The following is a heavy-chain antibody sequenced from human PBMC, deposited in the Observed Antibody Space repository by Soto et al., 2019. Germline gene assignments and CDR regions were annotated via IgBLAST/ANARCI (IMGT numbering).Heavy chain of an antibody. V-gene: IGHV4-31*03. CDR1: GDSIGTGAFY. CDR2: VSVSGNA. D-gene: IGHD3-3*01. J-gene: IGHJ6*02. Sequence: HLQESGPGLVAPAQTLSLRCTVSGDSIGTGAFYWTWIRQVPGKGLEWIGYVSVSGNAYYNPSLKSRGAMSIETSENQLSLTLRSVTAADAAVYFCGRALGGVSASGVDVWGHGTTVTVSS. CDR3: GRALGGVSASGVDV.